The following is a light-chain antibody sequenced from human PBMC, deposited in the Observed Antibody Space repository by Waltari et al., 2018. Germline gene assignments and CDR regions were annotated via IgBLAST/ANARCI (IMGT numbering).Light chain of an antibody. J-gene: IGKJ4*01. CDR3: QQRANWPPLT. V-gene: IGKV3-11*01. Sequence: EAVLTQSPATLSLSPGERATLSCRASQSVYNFLAWYQQKPGQAPRLLIYEASQRATGIPARFSGSGSGTDFTLTISNLEPEDVAVYYCQQRANWPPLTFGGGTKVEIK. CDR1: QSVYNF. CDR2: EAS.